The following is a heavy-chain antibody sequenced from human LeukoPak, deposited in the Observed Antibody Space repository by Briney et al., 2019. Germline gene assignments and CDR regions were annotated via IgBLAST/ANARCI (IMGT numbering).Heavy chain of an antibody. D-gene: IGHD6-13*01. CDR3: ASFQQQDDAFDI. V-gene: IGHV4-34*01. J-gene: IGHJ3*02. CDR2: INHSGST. CDR1: GGSFSGYY. Sequence: SETLSLTCAVYGGSFSGYYWSWIRQPPGKGLEWIGEINHSGSTYYNPSLKSRVTISVDTSKNQFSLKLSSVTAADTAVYYCASFQQQDDAFDIWGQGTMVTVSS.